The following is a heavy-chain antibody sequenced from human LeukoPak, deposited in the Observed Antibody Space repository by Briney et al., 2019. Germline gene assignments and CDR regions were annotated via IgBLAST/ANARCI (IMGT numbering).Heavy chain of an antibody. V-gene: IGHV1-58*01. J-gene: IGHJ4*02. CDR2: IVVGSGNT. CDR3: AASALYYYDSSGDL. CDR1: GFTFTSSA. Sequence: SVKVSCKASGFTFTSSAVQWVRQARGQRLEWIGWIVVGSGNTNYAQKFQERDTITRDMSTSTAYMELSSLRSEDTAVYYCAASALYYYDSSGDLWGQGTLVTVSS. D-gene: IGHD3-22*01.